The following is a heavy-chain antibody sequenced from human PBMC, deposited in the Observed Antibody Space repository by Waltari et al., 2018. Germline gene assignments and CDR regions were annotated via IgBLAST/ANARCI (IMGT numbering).Heavy chain of an antibody. D-gene: IGHD2-2*01. CDR2: VHHSGKT. J-gene: IGHJ4*02. CDR1: W. CDR3: AGDRAIVLFFDY. Sequence: WGVCVRQSPEKGLEWSGQVHHSGKTHYNPSIQSRVTISVDSPKNHFSLTLKSVTAADTAVYYCAGDRAIVLFFDYWGRGTLVTVSS. V-gene: IGHV4-4*02.